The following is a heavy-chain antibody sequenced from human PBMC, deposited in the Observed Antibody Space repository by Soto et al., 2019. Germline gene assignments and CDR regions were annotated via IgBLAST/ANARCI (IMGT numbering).Heavy chain of an antibody. V-gene: IGHV1-2*02. CDR1: GYTFTDSY. CDR3: ARGPYGDNAFDI. J-gene: IGHJ3*02. D-gene: IGHD4-17*01. CDR2: IAPHRDGT. Sequence: QVQVVQSGAEVKKPGASVKVSCKASGYTFTDSYMHWIRQAPGQGLEWMGWIAPHRDGTEFAQKFQGRITLTGDTSTSTAYMELTGLTSADTAVYFCARGPYGDNAFDIWGQGTVVTVSS.